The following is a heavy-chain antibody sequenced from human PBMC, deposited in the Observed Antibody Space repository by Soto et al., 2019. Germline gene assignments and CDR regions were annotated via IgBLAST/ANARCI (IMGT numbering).Heavy chain of an antibody. Sequence: VQLVESGGGLVQPGGSLRLSCAASGFTFSSYWMHWVRQAPGKGLVWVSRINSDGSSTSYADSVKGRFTISRDNAKNTLYLQMNSLRAEDTAVYYCARVAMVYDSSGYYSDAFDIWGQGTMVTVSS. V-gene: IGHV3-74*01. CDR1: GFTFSSYW. CDR2: INSDGSST. D-gene: IGHD3-22*01. J-gene: IGHJ3*02. CDR3: ARVAMVYDSSGYYSDAFDI.